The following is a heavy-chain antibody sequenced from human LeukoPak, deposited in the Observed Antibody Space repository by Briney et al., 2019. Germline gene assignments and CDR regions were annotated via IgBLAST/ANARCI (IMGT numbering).Heavy chain of an antibody. CDR3: ARGRVSSSTWYSTYYYYFYMDV. V-gene: IGHV4-39*07. CDR2: IFYSGST. CDR1: GGSISTSNYY. Sequence: KPSETLSLTCTVSGGSISTSNYYWGWIRQPPGKGLEWIGNIFYSGSTYYSPSLKSRVTISLDTSRNQFSLKLNSVTAADTAVYFCARGRVSSSTWYSTYYYYFYMDVWGKGTTVTVSS. J-gene: IGHJ6*03. D-gene: IGHD1-1*01.